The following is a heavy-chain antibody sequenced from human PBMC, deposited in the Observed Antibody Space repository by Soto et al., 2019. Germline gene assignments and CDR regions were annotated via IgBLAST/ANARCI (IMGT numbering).Heavy chain of an antibody. V-gene: IGHV3-30-3*01. Sequence: QVQLVESGGGVVQPGGSLRLSCSASGFTFSTYAFHWVRQAPGKGLEWVAVIIYDGTKDYYADSVEGRFTISRDNSENTVYLQMNSLRLDDTAVYYCARERDPFDSDSSHDAFHRWGQGTTVTVSS. CDR3: ARERDPFDSDSSHDAFHR. J-gene: IGHJ3*01. D-gene: IGHD6-6*01. CDR1: GFTFSTYA. CDR2: IIYDGTKD.